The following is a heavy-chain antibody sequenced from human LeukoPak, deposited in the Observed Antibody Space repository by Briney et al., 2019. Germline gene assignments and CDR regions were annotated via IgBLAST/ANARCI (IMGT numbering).Heavy chain of an antibody. CDR1: GGSISSGGYY. CDR3: ARSPCITSCYRSDY. V-gene: IGHV4-31*03. CDR2: IYHTGST. Sequence: SQTLSLTCTVSGGSISSGGYYWSWIRHHPGKGLEWIGYIYHTGSTYNNPSLKSRLTLSIDTSKNQFSLKLSSVTAADTAVYYCARSPCITSCYRSDYWGQGTLVTVSS. D-gene: IGHD2-2*02. J-gene: IGHJ4*02.